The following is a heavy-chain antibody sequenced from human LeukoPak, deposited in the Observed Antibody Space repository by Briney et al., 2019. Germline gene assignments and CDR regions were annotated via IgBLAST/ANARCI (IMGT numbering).Heavy chain of an antibody. D-gene: IGHD2-2*01. V-gene: IGHV4-39*01. CDR1: GDSISSNCYY. Sequence: SEALSLTCTVSGDSISSNCYYSGWLRQPPGQVLEWIGGFYYRGSPYYNPSLKNRVTISVDTSKNQFSMKLSSVTAADTAIYYCARQSCTDTSCTVFRWYFDLWGRGTLVTVSS. CDR3: ARQSCTDTSCTVFRWYFDL. CDR2: FYYRGSP. J-gene: IGHJ2*01.